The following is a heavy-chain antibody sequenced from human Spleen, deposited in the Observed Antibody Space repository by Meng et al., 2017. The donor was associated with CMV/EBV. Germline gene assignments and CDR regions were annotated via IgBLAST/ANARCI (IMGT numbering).Heavy chain of an antibody. D-gene: IGHD2-21*01. CDR1: GASISTSSHY. CDR2: VYYPCNT. V-gene: IGHV4-39*07. CDR3: ARHSRILAPGEVVFDI. Sequence: SETLSLTFSVSGASISTSSHYWAWIRQPPGKGLEWIGNVYYPCNTYYNSALKSRLSISGDTSPGQFSLRLASVTPADPALYYCARHSRILAPGEVVFDIWGQGTMATVSS. J-gene: IGHJ3*02.